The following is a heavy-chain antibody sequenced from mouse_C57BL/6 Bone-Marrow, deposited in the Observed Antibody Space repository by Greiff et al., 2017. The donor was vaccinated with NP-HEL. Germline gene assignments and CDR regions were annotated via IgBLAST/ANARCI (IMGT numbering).Heavy chain of an antibody. CDR2: IWWDDAK. Sequence: QVTLKVSGPGILQPSQTLSLTCSFSGFSLSTFGMGVGWIRQPSGKGLEWLAHIWWDDAKYYNPALKSRLTISKDTSKNQVFLKIANVDTADTATYYCARIAIYDGYPYWYFDVWGTGTTVTVSS. CDR1: GFSLSTFGMG. D-gene: IGHD2-3*01. V-gene: IGHV8-8*01. CDR3: ARIAIYDGYPYWYFDV. J-gene: IGHJ1*03.